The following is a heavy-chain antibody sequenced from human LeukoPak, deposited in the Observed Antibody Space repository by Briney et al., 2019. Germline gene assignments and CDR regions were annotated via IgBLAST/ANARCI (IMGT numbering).Heavy chain of an antibody. CDR2: IIPILGIA. D-gene: IGHD2-2*01. CDR1: GGTFSSYA. Sequence: GASVKVSCKASGGTFSSYAISWVRQAPGQGLEWMGRIIPILGIANYAQKFQGRVTMTRDTSISTAYMELSRLRSDDTAVYYCARPRVVPAAMRFDYWGQGTLVTVSS. V-gene: IGHV1-69*04. J-gene: IGHJ4*02. CDR3: ARPRVVPAAMRFDY.